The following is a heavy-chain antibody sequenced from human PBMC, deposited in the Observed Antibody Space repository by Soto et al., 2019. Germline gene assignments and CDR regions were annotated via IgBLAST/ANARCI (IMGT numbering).Heavy chain of an antibody. CDR1: GYTFVTYG. CDR3: ATTRSYGWDRPSDY. V-gene: IGHV1-18*04. Sequence: ASVRVSCKSSGYTFVTYGITWVRQAPGQDLEWLGWISLYNDETRYAQNLQGRATLTRDTATSTVYMELTSLTPDDTAVYYCATTRSYGWDRPSDYPGPGPLVTVSS. J-gene: IGHJ4*01. D-gene: IGHD3-16*02. CDR2: ISLYNDET.